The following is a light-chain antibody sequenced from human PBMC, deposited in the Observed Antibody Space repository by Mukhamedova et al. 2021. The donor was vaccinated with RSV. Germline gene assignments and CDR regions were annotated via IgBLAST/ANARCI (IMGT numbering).Light chain of an antibody. V-gene: IGKV3-15*01. CDR1: QSVSSN. CDR2: DAS. CDR3: QQYHNWPPALT. J-gene: IGKJ4*01. Sequence: GERATLSCRASQSVSSNLAWYQQKPGQAPRLLIYDASTRDTGIPARFSGSGSGTEFTLTISSLQSEDFAVYYCQQYHNWPPALTF.